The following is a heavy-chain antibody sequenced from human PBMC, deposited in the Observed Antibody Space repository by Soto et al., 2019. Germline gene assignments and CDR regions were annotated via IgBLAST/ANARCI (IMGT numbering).Heavy chain of an antibody. V-gene: IGHV3-74*01. J-gene: IGHJ6*02. D-gene: IGHD3-3*01. CDR3: ARELASYDFWSGHYGMDV. CDR2: INSDGSST. CDR1: GFTFSSYW. Sequence: GGSLRLSCAASGFTFSSYWMHWVRQAPGKGLVWVSRINSDGSSTSYADSVKGRFTISRDNAKNTLYLQMNSLRAEDTAVYYCARELASYDFWSGHYGMDVWGQGTTVTVSS.